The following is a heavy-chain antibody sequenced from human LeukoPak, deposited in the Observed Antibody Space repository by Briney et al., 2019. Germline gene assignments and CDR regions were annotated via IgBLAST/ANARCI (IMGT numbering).Heavy chain of an antibody. Sequence: PSETLSLTCAVYGGSFSGYYWSWIRQPPGKGLEWIGEINHSGSTNYNPSLKSRVTISVDTSKNQLSLKLSSVTAADTAVYYCARLKPSSGYWGQGTLVTVSS. V-gene: IGHV4-34*01. J-gene: IGHJ4*02. CDR3: ARLKPSSGY. CDR2: INHSGST. CDR1: GGSFSGYY. D-gene: IGHD1-14*01.